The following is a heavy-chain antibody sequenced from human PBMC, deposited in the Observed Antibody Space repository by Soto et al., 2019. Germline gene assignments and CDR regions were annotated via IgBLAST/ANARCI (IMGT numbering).Heavy chain of an antibody. V-gene: IGHV5-51*01. CDR3: ARRVGTADTYYYYGMDV. D-gene: IGHD1-1*01. J-gene: IGHJ6*02. Sequence: PGESLKISCKGSGYSFTSYWIGWVRQMPGKGLEWMGIIYPGDSDTRYSPSFQGQVTISADKSISTAYLQWSSLKASDTAMYYCARRVGTADTYYYYGMDVWGQGTTVTVSS. CDR2: IYPGDSDT. CDR1: GYSFTSYW.